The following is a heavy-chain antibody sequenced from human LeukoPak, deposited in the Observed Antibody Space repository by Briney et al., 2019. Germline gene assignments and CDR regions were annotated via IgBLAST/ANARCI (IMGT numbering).Heavy chain of an antibody. CDR1: GLTFSNYA. Sequence: PGGSLTLSCAASGLTFSNYAMTWVRQAPGKGLEWVSAISGIGGRTNSADSVKGRFTISRDDSKSTLYLQMNSLRAEDTAVYYCAKGKAGAYPYYFDYWGQGTLVTVSS. D-gene: IGHD1-26*01. V-gene: IGHV3-23*01. J-gene: IGHJ4*02. CDR2: ISGIGGRT. CDR3: AKGKAGAYPYYFDY.